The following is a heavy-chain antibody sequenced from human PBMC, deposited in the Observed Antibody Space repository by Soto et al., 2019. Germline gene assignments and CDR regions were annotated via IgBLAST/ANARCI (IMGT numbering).Heavy chain of an antibody. J-gene: IGHJ5*02. CDR3: ARSVLVPAAPLPPDWFDP. V-gene: IGHV1-69*13. Sequence: GASVKVSCKASGGTFSSYAISWVRQAPGQGLEWMGGIIPIFGTANYAQKFQGRVTITADESTSTAYMELSSLRSEDTAVYYCARSVLVPAAPLPPDWFDPWGQGTLVTVSS. CDR1: GGTFSSYA. D-gene: IGHD2-2*01. CDR2: IIPIFGTA.